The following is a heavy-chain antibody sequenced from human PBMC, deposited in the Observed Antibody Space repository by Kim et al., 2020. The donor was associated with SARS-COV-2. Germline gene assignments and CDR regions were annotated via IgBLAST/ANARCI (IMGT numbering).Heavy chain of an antibody. J-gene: IGHJ4*01. CDR3: AKDGGGWPPSGWYYFDH. D-gene: IGHD2-15*01. CDR2: VSGSGSKT. CDR1: GFTFNNFA. V-gene: IGHV3-23*01. Sequence: GGSLRLSCAASGFTFNNFAMTWVRQAPGKGREGVSSVSGSGSKTYYADSVKGRFTISRANSKDTLYLQTSTLRVEDTAVYYFAKDGGGWPPSGWYYFDH.